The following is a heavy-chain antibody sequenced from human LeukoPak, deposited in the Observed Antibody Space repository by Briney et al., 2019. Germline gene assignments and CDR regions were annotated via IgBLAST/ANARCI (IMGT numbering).Heavy chain of an antibody. CDR2: ISYDGSNK. J-gene: IGHJ6*02. D-gene: IGHD2-21*02. V-gene: IGHV3-30-3*01. CDR3: ARGPVGVTPRTYYYYGMDV. Sequence: GRSLRLSCAASGFTFSSYAMHWVRQAPGKGLEWVAVISYDGSNKYYADSVKGRFTISRDNSKNTLYLQMNSLRAEDTAVYYCARGPVGVTPRTYYYYGMDVWGQGTTVTVSS. CDR1: GFTFSSYA.